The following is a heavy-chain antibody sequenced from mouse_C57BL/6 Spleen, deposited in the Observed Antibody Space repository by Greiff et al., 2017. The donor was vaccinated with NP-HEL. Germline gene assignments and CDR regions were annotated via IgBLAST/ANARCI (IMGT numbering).Heavy chain of an antibody. CDR2: ISSGSSTI. J-gene: IGHJ3*01. CDR3: ARYYPFAY. Sequence: VQLKESGGGLVKPGGSLKLSCAASGFTFSDYGMHWVRQAPEKGLEWVAYISSGSSTIYYADTVKGRFTISRDNAKNTLFLQMTSLRSEDTAMYYCARYYPFAYWGQGTLVTVSA. V-gene: IGHV5-17*01. CDR1: GFTFSDYG. D-gene: IGHD1-1*02.